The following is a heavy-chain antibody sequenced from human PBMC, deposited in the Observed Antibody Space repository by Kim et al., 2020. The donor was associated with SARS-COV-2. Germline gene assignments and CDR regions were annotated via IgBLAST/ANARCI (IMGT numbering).Heavy chain of an antibody. J-gene: IGHJ4*02. D-gene: IGHD3-10*01. V-gene: IGHV4-39*01. CDR3: ARHSHLITMVRGVTNFDY. Sequence: SETLSLTCTVSGGSISSSSYYWGWIRQPPGKGLEWIGSIYYSGSTYYNPSLKSRVTISVDTSKNQFSLKLSSVTAADTAVHYCARHSHLITMVRGVTNFDYWGQGTLVTVSS. CDR1: GGSISSSSYY. CDR2: IYYSGST.